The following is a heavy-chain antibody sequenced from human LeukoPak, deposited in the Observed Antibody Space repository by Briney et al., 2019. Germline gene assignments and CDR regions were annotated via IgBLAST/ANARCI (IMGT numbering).Heavy chain of an antibody. V-gene: IGHV1-46*01. CDR3: AIDTRAKGRWEIRYSGYVLVDSFDI. J-gene: IGHJ3*02. CDR1: GYTFTSYY. D-gene: IGHD5-12*01. Sequence: ASVKVSCKASGYTFTSYYMHWVRQAPGQGLEWMGIINPSGDSTSYAQKFQGRVTMTRDTSTSTVYMELSSLRSEDTAMYYCAIDTRAKGRWEIRYSGYVLVDSFDIWGQGTMVTVSS. CDR2: INPSGDST.